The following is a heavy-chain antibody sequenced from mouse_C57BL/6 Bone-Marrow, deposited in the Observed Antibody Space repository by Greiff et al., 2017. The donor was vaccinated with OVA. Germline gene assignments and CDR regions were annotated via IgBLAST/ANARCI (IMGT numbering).Heavy chain of an antibody. J-gene: IGHJ1*03. CDR2: ISNGGGST. V-gene: IGHV5-12*01. CDR3: ARRHYYRYFDV. Sequence: EVQVVESGGGLVQPGGSLKLSCAASGFTFSDYYMYWVRQTPEKRLEWVAYISNGGGSTYYPDTVKGRFTISRDNAKNTLYLQMSRLKSEDTAMYYCARRHYYRYFDVWGTGTTVTVSS. CDR1: GFTFSDYY. D-gene: IGHD1-2*01.